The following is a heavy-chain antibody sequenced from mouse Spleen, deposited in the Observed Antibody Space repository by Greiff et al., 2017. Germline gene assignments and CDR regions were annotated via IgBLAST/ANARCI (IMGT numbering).Heavy chain of an antibody. J-gene: IGHJ2*01. Sequence: VQLQQSGAELARPGASVKLSCKASGYTFTSYGISWVKQRTGQGLEWIGEIYPRSGNTYYNEKFKGKATLTADKSSSTAYMELRSLTSEDSAVYFCAMLTGTAVDYWGQGTTLTVSS. CDR3: AMLTGTAVDY. V-gene: IGHV1-81*01. CDR1: GYTFTSYG. CDR2: IYPRSGNT. D-gene: IGHD4-1*01.